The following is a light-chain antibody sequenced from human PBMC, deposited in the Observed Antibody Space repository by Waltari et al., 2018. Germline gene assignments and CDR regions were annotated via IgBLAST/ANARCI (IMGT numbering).Light chain of an antibody. V-gene: IGKV4-1*01. J-gene: IGKJ2*01. CDR1: QSVFCSSGNKDY. CDR2: WAS. CDR3: QYCTSPPT. Sequence: DIVMTQSPDSLAVSLGDGATIKCKSSQSVFCSSGNKDYLTWFQQKPGQPPRAVIYWASTREKGVPDRFSGSGSGTDFTLTINSLQAEDVAVYYCQYCTSPPTFGQGTQVEIK.